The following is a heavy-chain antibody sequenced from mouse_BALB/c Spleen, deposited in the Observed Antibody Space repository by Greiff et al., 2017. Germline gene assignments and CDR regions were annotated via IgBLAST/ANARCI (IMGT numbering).Heavy chain of an antibody. CDR2: INPYNGAT. J-gene: IGHJ4*01. CDR3: ARMELWYDYYAMDY. Sequence: EVKLQESGPELVKPGASVKISCKASGYSFTGYYMHWVKQSHVKSLEWIGRINPYNGATSYNQNFKDKASLTVDKSSSTAYMELHSLTSEDSAVYYCARMELWYDYYAMDYWGQGTSVTVSS. D-gene: IGHD2-1*01. CDR1: GYSFTGYY. V-gene: IGHV1-31*01.